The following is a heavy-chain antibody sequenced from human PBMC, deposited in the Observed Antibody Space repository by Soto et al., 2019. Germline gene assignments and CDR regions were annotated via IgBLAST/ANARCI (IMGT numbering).Heavy chain of an antibody. CDR2: IYSSGST. D-gene: IGHD3-10*01. Sequence: QVQLQESGPGLVKPSETLSLTYTVSGGSIDSYYWIWIRQSAGKGLEWIGRIYSSGSTNYNPSLNSRVTMSVDTSKNQFSLRLSSVTAADTAVYYCARDRGDYGSADYWGQGTLVTVSS. CDR3: ARDRGDYGSADY. V-gene: IGHV4-4*07. CDR1: GGSIDSYY. J-gene: IGHJ4*02.